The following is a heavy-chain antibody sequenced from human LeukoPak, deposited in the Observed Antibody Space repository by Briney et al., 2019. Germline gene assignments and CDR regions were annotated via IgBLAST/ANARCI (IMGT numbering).Heavy chain of an antibody. CDR1: AFTFSSYA. J-gene: IGHJ5*01. CDR3: ARWAYGDYDS. Sequence: GGSLRLSCAASAFTFSSYAMSWVRQAPGKGLEWVSAISAGADSTYYADSVQGRFTISRDNSKNTLYLQMSGLRAEDTAVYFRARWAYGDYDSWGQGTLVTVSS. CDR2: ISAGADST. D-gene: IGHD4-17*01. V-gene: IGHV3-23*01.